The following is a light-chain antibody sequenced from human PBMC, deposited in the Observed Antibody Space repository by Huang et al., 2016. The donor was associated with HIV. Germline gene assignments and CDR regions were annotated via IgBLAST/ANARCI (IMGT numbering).Light chain of an antibody. J-gene: IGKJ2*01. CDR3: QQSYTFPYT. CDR1: QDINNY. Sequence: VIWMTQSPSLLSASTGDRFTISCRVSQDINNYLAWYQQKPGKAPQLLIDGASTLQSGVPSMFSGSGSGTNFTLNISCLQSEDFATYYCQQSYTFPYTFGQGTKVEIK. CDR2: GAS. V-gene: IGKV1D-8*01.